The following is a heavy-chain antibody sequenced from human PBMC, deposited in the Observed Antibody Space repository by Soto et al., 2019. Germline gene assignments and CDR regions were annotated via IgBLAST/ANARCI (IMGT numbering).Heavy chain of an antibody. V-gene: IGHV1-18*01. CDR3: ARVAGNYESSGSAY. CDR2: ISAYNGKT. Sequence: GVSVNFPVNASGYTFTSYVISWVRQAPGQVLDCIGWISAYNGKTNYAQNLQGRVTMTTDTDTSTAYMELRSLTSADTAVYYCARVAGNYESSGSAYWGQGTLVTVSS. D-gene: IGHD3-22*01. J-gene: IGHJ4*02. CDR1: GYTFTSYV.